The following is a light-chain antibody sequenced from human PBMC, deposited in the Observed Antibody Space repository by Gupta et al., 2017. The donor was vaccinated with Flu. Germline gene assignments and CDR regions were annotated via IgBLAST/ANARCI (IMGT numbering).Light chain of an antibody. J-gene: IGLJ3*02. CDR3: QTADSTAWV. V-gene: IGLV3-25*03. CDR2: KAT. CDR1: AVPNQY. Sequence: TCSGDAVPNQYTDWYQQKRGQAPVLLIYKATERPSGIPERFSASSSGTTVTLTINGVKAEDEGDYYCQTADSTAWVFGGWTKLTVL.